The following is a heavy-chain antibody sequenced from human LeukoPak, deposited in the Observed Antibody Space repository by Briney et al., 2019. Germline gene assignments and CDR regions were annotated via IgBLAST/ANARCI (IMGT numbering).Heavy chain of an antibody. V-gene: IGHV3-74*01. Sequence: GGSLRLSCAASGFTFSSYWMHWVRQAPGKGLVWVSRINTDGSSTSYADSVKGRFTISRDNAKNTLYLQMNSLRAEDTAVYYCAKEAQGCSITSCYFDSWGQGTLVTVSS. CDR3: AKEAQGCSITSCYFDS. CDR1: GFTFSSYW. D-gene: IGHD2-2*01. J-gene: IGHJ4*02. CDR2: INTDGSST.